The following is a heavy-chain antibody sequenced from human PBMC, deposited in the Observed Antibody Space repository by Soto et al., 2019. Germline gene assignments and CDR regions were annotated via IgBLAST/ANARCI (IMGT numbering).Heavy chain of an antibody. Sequence: QVQLVESGGGVVQPGGSLRLSCTSSGFTFNTYGMHWVRQAPGKGLEWVAIIWYDGSNKYYADSVKGRFTISRDNSRNTRYLHMNSLRAEDTALYYCARADCTGAYCYSWPFNYGVDVWGQGTTVTVSS. CDR2: IWYDGSNK. CDR1: GFTFNTYG. CDR3: ARADCTGAYCYSWPFNYGVDV. D-gene: IGHD2-15*01. V-gene: IGHV3-33*08. J-gene: IGHJ6*02.